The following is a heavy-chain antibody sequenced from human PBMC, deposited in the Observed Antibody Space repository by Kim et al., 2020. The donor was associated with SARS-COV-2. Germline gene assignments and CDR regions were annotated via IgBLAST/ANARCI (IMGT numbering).Heavy chain of an antibody. Sequence: ASVKVSCKASGYTFTSYGISWVRQAPGQGLEWMGWISAYNGNTNYAQKLQGRVTMTTDTSTSTAYMELRSLRSDDTAVYYCARLVVVTAIPSWLDPWGQGTLVTVSS. CDR2: ISAYNGNT. CDR3: ARLVVVTAIPSWLDP. J-gene: IGHJ5*02. D-gene: IGHD2-21*02. V-gene: IGHV1-18*01. CDR1: GYTFTSYG.